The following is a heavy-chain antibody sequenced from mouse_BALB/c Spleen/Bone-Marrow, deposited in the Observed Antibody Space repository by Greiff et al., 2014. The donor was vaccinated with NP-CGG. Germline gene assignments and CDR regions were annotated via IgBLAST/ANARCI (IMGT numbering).Heavy chain of an antibody. CDR1: GYTFTSYW. D-gene: IGHD1-1*01. V-gene: IGHV1-69*02. J-gene: IGHJ2*01. CDR2: IYPSDSYT. Sequence: QVHVKQSGAELVRPGASVKLSCKASGYTFTSYWINWVKQRPGQGLEWIGNIYPSDSYTNYNQKFKDKATLTVDKSSSTAYMQLSSPTSEDSAVYYCTRGYYGSSYDYWGQDTTLTVSS. CDR3: TRGYYGSSYDY.